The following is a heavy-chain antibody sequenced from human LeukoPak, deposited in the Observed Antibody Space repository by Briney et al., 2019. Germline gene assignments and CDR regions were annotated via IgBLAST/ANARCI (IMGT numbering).Heavy chain of an antibody. CDR1: GFTFSSYS. CDR3: ARVSFYAFDT. CDR2: IFAGGDV. V-gene: IGHV3-53*01. J-gene: IGHJ3*02. D-gene: IGHD2/OR15-2a*01. Sequence: QPGVSLRLSCAASGFTFSSYSMNWVRQAPGKGLEWVSIIFAGGDVYYADSVKGRFTISRDNVKNMVFLQMNRLTGEDTALYYCARVSFYAFDTWGQGTRVTVSS.